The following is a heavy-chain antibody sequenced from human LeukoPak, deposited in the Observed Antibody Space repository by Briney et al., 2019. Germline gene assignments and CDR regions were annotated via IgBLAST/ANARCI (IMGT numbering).Heavy chain of an antibody. CDR1: GFTVSSSY. V-gene: IGHV3-53*01. CDR3: ARINYYYYYGMDV. Sequence: GSLRLSCAASGFTVSSSYMSWVRQAPGKGLEWVSVIYSGGSTYYADSVKGRFTISRDNSKNTLYLQMNSLRAEDTAVYYCARINYYYYYGMDVWGQGTTVTVSS. CDR2: IYSGGST. J-gene: IGHJ6*02.